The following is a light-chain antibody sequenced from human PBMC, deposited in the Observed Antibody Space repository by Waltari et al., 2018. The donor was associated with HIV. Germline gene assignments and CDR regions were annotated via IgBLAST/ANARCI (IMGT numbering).Light chain of an antibody. J-gene: IGLJ3*02. CDR1: SSNIGAGYD. Sequence: QSVLTQPPSVSGAPGPTVTIPCTGRSSNIGAGYDVHWYQQLPGTAPKLLIFGNNNRPSGVPDRFSGSKSGTSASLAITGLQAEDEADYYCQSYDSSLSGWVFGGGTKLTVL. CDR2: GNN. V-gene: IGLV1-40*01. CDR3: QSYDSSLSGWV.